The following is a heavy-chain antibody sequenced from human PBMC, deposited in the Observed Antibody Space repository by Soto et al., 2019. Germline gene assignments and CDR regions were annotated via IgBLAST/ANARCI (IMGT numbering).Heavy chain of an antibody. Sequence: ASVKVSCKASGYTFTSYYMHWVRQAPGQGLEWMGRINASSGNTNYAQKFQDRVTMTTDTSTSTAYMELRSLRSDDTAVYYCAKSPSISVAHDPFDIWGQGTMVTVSS. V-gene: IGHV1-46*01. CDR2: INASSGNT. CDR3: AKSPSISVAHDPFDI. D-gene: IGHD6-19*01. J-gene: IGHJ3*02. CDR1: GYTFTSYY.